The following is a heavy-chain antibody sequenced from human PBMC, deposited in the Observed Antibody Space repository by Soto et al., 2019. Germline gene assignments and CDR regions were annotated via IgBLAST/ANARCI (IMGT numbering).Heavy chain of an antibody. CDR2: ISYDGSNK. D-gene: IGHD3-10*01. V-gene: IGHV3-30*18. J-gene: IGHJ4*02. CDR1: GFTFSTYG. Sequence: GGSLRLSCAASGFTFSTYGMHWVRQAPGKGLEWVAVISYDGSNKYYADSVKGRFAISRDNSKNTLYLQMNSLRAEDTAVYYCVKAYNAYYFDYWGQGTLVTVSS. CDR3: VKAYNAYYFDY.